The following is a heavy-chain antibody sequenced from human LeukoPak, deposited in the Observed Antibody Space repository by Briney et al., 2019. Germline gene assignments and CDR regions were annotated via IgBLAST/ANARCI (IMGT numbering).Heavy chain of an antibody. CDR3: ARGGGAHY. V-gene: IGHV3-9*01. J-gene: IGHJ4*02. Sequence: PGGSLRLSCAASGFTFDDYAMHWVRQAPGMGLEWVSGISWNSGSIGYADSVKGRFTISRDNAKNSLFLQMNSLRAEDTAVYYCARGGGAHYWGQGALVTVSS. CDR1: GFTFDDYA. CDR2: ISWNSGSI. D-gene: IGHD3-16*01.